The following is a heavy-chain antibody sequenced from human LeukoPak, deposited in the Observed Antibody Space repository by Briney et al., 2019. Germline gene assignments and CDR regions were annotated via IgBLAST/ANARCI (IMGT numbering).Heavy chain of an antibody. D-gene: IGHD3-3*01. CDR1: GGFISSYY. J-gene: IGHJ4*02. CDR2: ISYTGST. Sequence: PSETLSLTCTVPGGFISSYYWSWIRQPPGMGLEWIGYISYTGSTDYNPSLKSRVTTSMDTSKNQFSLRLSSVTAADTAVYYCARLVPGYDFWSGMGDYFDYWGQGTLVTVSS. V-gene: IGHV4-59*08. CDR3: ARLVPGYDFWSGMGDYFDY.